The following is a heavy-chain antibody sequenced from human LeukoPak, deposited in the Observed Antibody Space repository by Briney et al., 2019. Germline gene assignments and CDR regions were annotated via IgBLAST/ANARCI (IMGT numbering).Heavy chain of an antibody. CDR2: IYYSGST. J-gene: IGHJ3*02. D-gene: IGHD3-22*01. Sequence: SETLSLTCTVSGGSVSSGSYYWSWIRQPPGKGLEWIGYIYYSGSTNYNPSLKSRVTISVDTSKNQFSLKLSSVTAADTAVYYCARDPAYYYDSSGYLDAFDIWGQGTMVTVSS. CDR1: GGSVSSGSYY. V-gene: IGHV4-61*01. CDR3: ARDPAYYYDSSGYLDAFDI.